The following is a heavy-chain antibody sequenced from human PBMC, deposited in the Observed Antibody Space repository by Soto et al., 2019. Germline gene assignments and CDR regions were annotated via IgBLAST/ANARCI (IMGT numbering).Heavy chain of an antibody. J-gene: IGHJ4*02. CDR2: ISYDGVSK. D-gene: IGHD1-26*01. CDR1: GFTFSSYA. Sequence: PGGSLRLSCATSGFTFSSYALHWVRQAPGKGLEWVALISYDGVSKYHAASVQGRFTISRDNFKNTLYLQMNSLRAEDTAVYYCASERIVDAPSTHDYCGQGTLVIVSS. CDR3: ASERIVDAPSTHDY. V-gene: IGHV3-30-3*01.